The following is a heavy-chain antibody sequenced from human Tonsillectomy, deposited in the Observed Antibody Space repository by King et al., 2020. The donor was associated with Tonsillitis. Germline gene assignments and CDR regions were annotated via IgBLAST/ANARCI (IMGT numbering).Heavy chain of an antibody. CDR1: GFIFSNYW. V-gene: IGHV3-7*04. Sequence: DVQLVESGGGLVQPGGSLRLSCAASGFIFSNYWMNWVRQAPGKGLEWVANINQGGREKNYVDSVKGRFTISRDNAKNSLYLQINSLRAEDTAVYYCARRVGAYDALDIWGQGTMVTVFS. D-gene: IGHD2-21*01. CDR3: ARRVGAYDALDI. J-gene: IGHJ3*02. CDR2: INQGGREK.